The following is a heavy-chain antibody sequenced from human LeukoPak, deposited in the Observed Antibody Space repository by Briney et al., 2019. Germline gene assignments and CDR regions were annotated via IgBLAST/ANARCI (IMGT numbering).Heavy chain of an antibody. D-gene: IGHD1-26*01. CDR2: MNPNSGNT. J-gene: IGHJ6*03. V-gene: IGHV1-8*03. Sequence: PMASVKVSCKASGYTFTSYDINWVRQATGQGLEWMGWMNPNSGNTGYAQKFQGRVTITRNTSISTAYMELSSLRSEDTAVYYCARVNRDSGSYFPYYYYYMDVWGKGTTVTVSS. CDR1: GYTFTSYD. CDR3: ARVNRDSGSYFPYYYYYMDV.